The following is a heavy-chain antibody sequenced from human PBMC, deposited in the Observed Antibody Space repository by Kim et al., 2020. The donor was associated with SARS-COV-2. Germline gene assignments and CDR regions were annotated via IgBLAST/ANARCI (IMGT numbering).Heavy chain of an antibody. D-gene: IGHD3-16*01. CDR2: INPSGGST. V-gene: IGHV1-46*01. CDR1: GYTFTTYY. J-gene: IGHJ4*02. Sequence: ASVKVSCKASGYTFTTYYIHWVRQAPGQGLEWMGIINPSGGSTNYAQKFQGRVTMTRDTSASTVYMELSSLKSEDTAVYYCAREEAGGNFDYWGQGTLVTVSS. CDR3: AREEAGGNFDY.